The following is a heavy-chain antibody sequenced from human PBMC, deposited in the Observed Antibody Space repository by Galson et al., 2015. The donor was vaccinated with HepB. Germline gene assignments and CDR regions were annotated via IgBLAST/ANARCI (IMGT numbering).Heavy chain of an antibody. CDR2: ISSSSSYI. V-gene: IGHV3-21*01. CDR3: ARESLQQLVLGY. CDR1: GFTFSSYS. D-gene: IGHD6-13*01. J-gene: IGHJ4*02. Sequence: SLRLSCAASGFTFSSYSMNWVRQAPGKGLEWVSSISSSSSYIYYADSVKGRFTISRDNAKNSLYLQMNSLRAEDTAVYYCARESLQQLVLGYWGQGTLVTVSS.